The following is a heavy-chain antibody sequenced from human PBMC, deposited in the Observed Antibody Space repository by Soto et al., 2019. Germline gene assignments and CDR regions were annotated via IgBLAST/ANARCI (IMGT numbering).Heavy chain of an antibody. Sequence: QVQLVESGGGVVQPGRSLRLSCAASGFTFSSYGMHWVRQAPGKGLEWVAVIWYDGSNKCYADSVKGRFTISRDNSKNTLYLQMNSLRAEDTAVYYCARDCFEYSSSPGFDYWGQGTLVTVSS. D-gene: IGHD6-6*01. CDR1: GFTFSSYG. CDR3: ARDCFEYSSSPGFDY. CDR2: IWYDGSNK. J-gene: IGHJ4*02. V-gene: IGHV3-33*01.